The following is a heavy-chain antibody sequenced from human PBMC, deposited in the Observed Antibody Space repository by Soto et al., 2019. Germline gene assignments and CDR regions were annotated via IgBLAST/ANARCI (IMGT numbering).Heavy chain of an antibody. CDR2: INHSGST. CDR1: GGSVSGYY. V-gene: IGHV4-34*01. CDR3: ARALWFGELSTGMDV. Sequence: SETQSLTCAVYGGSVSGYYWSWIRQPPGKGLEWIGEINHSGSTNYNPSLKSRVTISVDTSKNQFSLKLSSVTAADTAVYYCARALWFGELSTGMDVWGQGTTVTVSS. J-gene: IGHJ6*02. D-gene: IGHD3-10*01.